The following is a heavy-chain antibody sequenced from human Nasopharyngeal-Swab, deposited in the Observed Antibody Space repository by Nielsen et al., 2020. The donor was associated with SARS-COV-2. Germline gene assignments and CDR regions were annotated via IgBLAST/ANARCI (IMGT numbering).Heavy chain of an antibody. CDR2: IYSGGAT. V-gene: IGHV3-53*01. D-gene: IGHD3-10*01. Sequence: WIRQPPGKGLEWVSIIYSGGATHYADSVRGRLTISRDNSKNTLYLQMNSLRAEDTATYYCARNAGSGTRQSWFDPWGQGTLVTVSS. CDR3: ARNAGSGTRQSWFDP. J-gene: IGHJ5*02.